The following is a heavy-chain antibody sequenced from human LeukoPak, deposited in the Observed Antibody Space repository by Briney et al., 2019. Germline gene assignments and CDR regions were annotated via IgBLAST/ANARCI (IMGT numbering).Heavy chain of an antibody. CDR1: GGTFSSYA. CDR2: IIPIFGTA. CDR3: ARGPTNYDSSGYYYSPFFDY. V-gene: IGHV1-69*13. D-gene: IGHD3-22*01. J-gene: IGHJ4*02. Sequence: SVKVSCKASGGTFSSYAISWVRQAPGQGLEWMGGIIPIFGTANYAQKFQGRVTITADESTSTAYMELSSLRSEDTAVYYCARGPTNYDSSGYYYSPFFDYWGQGTLVTVSS.